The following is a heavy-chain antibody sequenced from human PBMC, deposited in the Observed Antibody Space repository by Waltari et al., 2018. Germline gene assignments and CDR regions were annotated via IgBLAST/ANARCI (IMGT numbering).Heavy chain of an antibody. J-gene: IGHJ4*02. Sequence: QVQLQESGPGLVKPSETLSLTCTVSGGSISSYYWSWTRQPPGTGLEWIGYIYYSGSTNYNPSLKSRVTISVDTSKNQFSLKLSSVTAADTAVYYCARVSREYYDFWSGYPPTFFDYWGQGTLVTVSS. CDR3: ARVSREYYDFWSGYPPTFFDY. CDR2: IYYSGST. CDR1: GGSISSYY. D-gene: IGHD3-3*01. V-gene: IGHV4-59*01.